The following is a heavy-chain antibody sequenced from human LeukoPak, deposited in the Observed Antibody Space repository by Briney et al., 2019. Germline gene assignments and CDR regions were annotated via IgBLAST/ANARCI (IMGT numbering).Heavy chain of an antibody. D-gene: IGHD2-2*01. CDR1: DYSISSGYGYY. Sequence: SETLSLTCTVSDYSISSGYGYYWGWIRQPPGKGLEWIGNIYHSGITYYNHFNSSLKSRVTISIDTSKNQFSLKLSSVTAADTAVYYCARQVLGHSDFDYWGQGTLVTVSS. V-gene: IGHV4-38-2*02. CDR2: IYHSGIT. J-gene: IGHJ4*02. CDR3: ARQVLGHSDFDY.